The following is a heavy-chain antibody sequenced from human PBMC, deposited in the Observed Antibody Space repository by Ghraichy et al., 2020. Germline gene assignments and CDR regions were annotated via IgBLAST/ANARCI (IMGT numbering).Heavy chain of an antibody. Sequence: SCAASGFSFSNYFMSWVRQAPGKGLEWVANIKQDGSDKFYADSVKGRFTISRDNAKNSLYLQMNSLRAEDTAVYYCARDKGLEASSGSLFDYWGQGTLVTVSS. CDR2: IKQDGSDK. V-gene: IGHV3-7*01. D-gene: IGHD6-19*01. J-gene: IGHJ4*02. CDR3: ARDKGLEASSGSLFDY. CDR1: GFSFSNYF.